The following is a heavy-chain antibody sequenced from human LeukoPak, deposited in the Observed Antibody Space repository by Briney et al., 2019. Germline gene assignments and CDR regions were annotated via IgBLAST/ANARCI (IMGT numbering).Heavy chain of an antibody. Sequence: GGSLSLSCAASGFTFSSYGMHWVRQAPGKGLEWVAFIRYDGSNKYYADSVKGRFTISRDNSKNTLYLQMNSLRAEDTAVYYCARPAGYDFAFDIWGQGTMVTFSS. J-gene: IGHJ3*02. D-gene: IGHD5-12*01. CDR2: IRYDGSNK. V-gene: IGHV3-30*02. CDR1: GFTFSSYG. CDR3: ARPAGYDFAFDI.